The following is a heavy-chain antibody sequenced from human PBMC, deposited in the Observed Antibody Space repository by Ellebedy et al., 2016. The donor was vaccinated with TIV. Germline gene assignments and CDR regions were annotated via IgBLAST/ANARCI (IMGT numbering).Heavy chain of an antibody. CDR1: GFTVSSSY. V-gene: IGHV3-53*01. CDR2: IYSIGST. J-gene: IGHJ4*02. D-gene: IGHD1-26*01. Sequence: GESLKISCAASGFTVSSSYISWVRQAPGKGLEWVSVIYSIGSTHYADSVKGRFTISSDNSKNTLYLQMNSLRAEDTAVYYCAAEWEPDGLVLRYWGQGTLVTVSS. CDR3: AAEWEPDGLVLRY.